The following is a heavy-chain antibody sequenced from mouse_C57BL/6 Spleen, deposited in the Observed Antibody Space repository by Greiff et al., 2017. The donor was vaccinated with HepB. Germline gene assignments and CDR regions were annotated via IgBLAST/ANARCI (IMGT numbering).Heavy chain of an antibody. V-gene: IGHV5-4*01. CDR1: GFTFSSYA. J-gene: IGHJ3*01. D-gene: IGHD2-1*01. CDR2: ISDGGSYT. Sequence: EVNLVESGGGLVKPGGSLKLSCAASGFTFSSYAMSWVRQTPEKRLEWVATISDGGSYTYYPDNVKGRFTISRDNAKNNLYLQMSHLKSEDTAMYYCAREIYYGNYDWFAYWGQGTLVTVSA. CDR3: AREIYYGNYDWFAY.